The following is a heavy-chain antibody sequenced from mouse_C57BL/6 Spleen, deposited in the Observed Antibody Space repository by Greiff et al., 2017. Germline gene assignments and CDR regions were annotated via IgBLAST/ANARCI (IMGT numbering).Heavy chain of an antibody. J-gene: IGHJ2*01. CDR3: GLYYYGSSYHYDY. Sequence: VQLQQSGPELVKPGDSVKISCKASGYSFTGYFMNWVMQSHGKSLEWIGRINPYNGDTFYNQKFKGKATLTVDKSSSTAHMELRSLTSVDSAVYYCGLYYYGSSYHYDYWGQGTTLTVSS. D-gene: IGHD1-1*01. CDR1: GYSFTGYF. V-gene: IGHV1-20*01. CDR2: INPYNGDT.